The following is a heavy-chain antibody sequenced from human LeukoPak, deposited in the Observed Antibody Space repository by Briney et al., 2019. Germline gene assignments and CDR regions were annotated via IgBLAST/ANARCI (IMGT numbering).Heavy chain of an antibody. CDR1: GGSISSSTYY. V-gene: IGHV4-39*02. D-gene: IGHD6-6*01. CDR2: IRYSGTA. Sequence: SETLSLTCTVSGGSISSSTYYWGRIREPPGKGLKWIGSIRYSGTAYYNPSLNSRLTIYADTSQNHFSLKLTSVTAADTAVYYCARSRIAARPDEFDYWGQGTLVTVSS. J-gene: IGHJ4*02. CDR3: ARSRIAARPDEFDY.